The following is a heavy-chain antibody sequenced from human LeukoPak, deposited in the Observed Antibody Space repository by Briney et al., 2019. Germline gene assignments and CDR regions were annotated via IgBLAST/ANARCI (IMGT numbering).Heavy chain of an antibody. V-gene: IGHV3-21*01. Sequence: GGSLRLSCAASGFTFSSYSMNWVRQARGKGLEWVSYISSSSSYIYYADSVKGRFTISRDNAKNSLYLQMNSLRAEDTAVYYCARGYCSGGSCYQFDYWGQGTLVTVSS. CDR1: GFTFSSYS. D-gene: IGHD2-15*01. CDR2: ISSSSSYI. J-gene: IGHJ4*02. CDR3: ARGYCSGGSCYQFDY.